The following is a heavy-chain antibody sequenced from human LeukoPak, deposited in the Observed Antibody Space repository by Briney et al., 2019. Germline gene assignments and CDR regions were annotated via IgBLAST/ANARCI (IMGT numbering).Heavy chain of an antibody. V-gene: IGHV4-34*01. CDR1: GASFSGYY. J-gene: IGHJ5*02. CDR3: ARVRVITMFDP. Sequence: PSETLSLTCAVYGASFSGYYWSWIRQPPGKGLEWIGEINHSGSTNYNPSLKSRVTISVDTSKNQFSLKLSSVTAADTAVYYCARVRVITMFDPWGQGTLVTVSS. D-gene: IGHD3-22*01. CDR2: INHSGST.